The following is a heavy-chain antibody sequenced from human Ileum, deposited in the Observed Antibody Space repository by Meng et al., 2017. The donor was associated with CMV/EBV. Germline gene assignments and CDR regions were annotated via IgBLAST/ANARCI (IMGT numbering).Heavy chain of an antibody. V-gene: IGHV3-23*01. D-gene: IGHD3-3*01. CDR1: GFTFSSYA. CDR3: AKDPANSGWSGAFDI. J-gene: IGHJ3*02. Sequence: GESLKTPCAASGFTFSSYAMSWVRQAPGKGLEWVSGISGSGGSTYYADSVKGRFTISRDNSKNTLYLQMNSLRAEDTAIYYCAKDPANSGWSGAFDIWGQGTKVTVSS. CDR2: ISGSGGST.